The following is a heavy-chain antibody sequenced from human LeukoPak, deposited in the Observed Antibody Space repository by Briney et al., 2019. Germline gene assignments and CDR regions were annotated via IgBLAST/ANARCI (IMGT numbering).Heavy chain of an antibody. Sequence: SETLSLTCAVYGGSFSGYYWSWIRQPQGKGLEWIGEINHSGSTDYNPSLKSRVTISVDTSKNQFSLKLSSVTAADTAVYYCARGTQWLDAFDIWGQGTMVTVSS. CDR1: GGSFSGYY. V-gene: IGHV4-34*01. CDR3: ARGTQWLDAFDI. J-gene: IGHJ3*02. CDR2: INHSGST. D-gene: IGHD6-19*01.